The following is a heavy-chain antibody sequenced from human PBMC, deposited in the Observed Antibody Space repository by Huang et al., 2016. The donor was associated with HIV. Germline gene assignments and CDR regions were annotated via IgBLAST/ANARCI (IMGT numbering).Heavy chain of an antibody. CDR2: SSGYNGNT. Sequence: QVQLVQSGAEVKKPGASVKVSCKASGYTFTRYGISWVRQAPGQGLEWRGCSSGYNGNTTYAQNLQGRVTRTTDTSTSTAYMELRSLRSDDTAVYYCARGISGNYVDWYFDLWGRGTLVTVSS. V-gene: IGHV1-18*01. CDR1: GYTFTRYG. D-gene: IGHD1-26*01. CDR3: ARGISGNYVDWYFDL. J-gene: IGHJ2*01.